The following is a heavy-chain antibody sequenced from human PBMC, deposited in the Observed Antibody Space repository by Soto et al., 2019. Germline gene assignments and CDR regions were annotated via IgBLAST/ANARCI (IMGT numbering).Heavy chain of an antibody. CDR1: GGSRINFY. CDR2: IYYSGST. V-gene: IGHV4-59*12. J-gene: IGHJ2*01. CDR3: AKVGYQYASYDHWYFHH. Sequence: PSEILSLTCTVAGGSRINFYWSWIRKPPGKGLEWIGYIYYSGSTNYNPSVKGRFTISRDNSKNTLYLQMNSLRAVDTAVYYCAKVGYQYASYDHWYFHHCCRGTLVTVSS. D-gene: IGHD2-8*01.